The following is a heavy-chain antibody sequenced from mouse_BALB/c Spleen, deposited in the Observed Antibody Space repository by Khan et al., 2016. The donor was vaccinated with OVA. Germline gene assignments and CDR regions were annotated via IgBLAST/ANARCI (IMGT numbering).Heavy chain of an antibody. J-gene: IGHJ3*01. D-gene: IGHD3-3*01. CDR2: INPSTGYT. V-gene: IGHV1-7*01. Sequence: QVQLKESGAELAKPGASVKMSCKASGYTFTSYWMHWVKQRPGQGLEWIGYINPSTGYTEYNQKFKDKATLTADKSSSTAYMQLSSLTSEASAVYYCARRDMTFAYWGQGTLVTVSA. CDR3: ARRDMTFAY. CDR1: GYTFTSYW.